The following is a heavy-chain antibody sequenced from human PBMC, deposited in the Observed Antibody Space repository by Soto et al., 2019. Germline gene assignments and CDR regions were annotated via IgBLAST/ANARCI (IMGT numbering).Heavy chain of an antibody. CDR3: ERGRGEGNAVIAY. V-gene: IGHV6-1*01. Sequence: PSQTLSLTCAISGDSVCSNSGAWNWIRQSPSRGLEWLARTYYRSKWYKDYAMSVQSRITINPDTSKNQFSLHLSSVTPEDTAVYYCERGRGEGNAVIAYWGQGPLFT. J-gene: IGHJ4*02. CDR2: TYYRSKWYK. CDR1: GDSVCSNSGA.